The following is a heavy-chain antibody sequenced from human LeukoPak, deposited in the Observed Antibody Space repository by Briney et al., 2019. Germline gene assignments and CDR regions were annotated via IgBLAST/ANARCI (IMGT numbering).Heavy chain of an antibody. V-gene: IGHV3-15*01. J-gene: IGHJ4*02. D-gene: IGHD3-22*01. CDR1: GFTFSDYS. CDR2: IKSKTDGGTT. Sequence: GGSLRLSCAASGFTFSDYSMHWVRQAPGKGLEWVGRIKSKTDGGTTDYAAPVKGRFTISRDDSKNTLYLQMNSLKTEDTAVYYCTTDPYYYDSSGYPKDDYWGQGTLVTVSS. CDR3: TTDPYYYDSSGYPKDDY.